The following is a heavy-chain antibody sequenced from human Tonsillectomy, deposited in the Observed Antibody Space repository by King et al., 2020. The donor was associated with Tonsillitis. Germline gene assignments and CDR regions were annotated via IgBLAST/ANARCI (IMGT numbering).Heavy chain of an antibody. Sequence: ITLQESGPTLVKPTQTLTLTCTFSGFSLSTSGVGVGWLRQPPGKAPEWLALIYWDDDKRYSPSLKSRLTITKDTSKNQVVLTMTNMDPVDTATYYCAHRPYGDYTFDYWGQGTLVTVSS. V-gene: IGHV2-5*02. CDR1: GFSLSTSGVG. D-gene: IGHD4-17*01. CDR2: IYWDDDK. J-gene: IGHJ4*02. CDR3: AHRPYGDYTFDY.